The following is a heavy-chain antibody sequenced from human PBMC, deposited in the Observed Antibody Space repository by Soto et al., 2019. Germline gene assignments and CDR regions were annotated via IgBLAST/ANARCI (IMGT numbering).Heavy chain of an antibody. V-gene: IGHV2-5*02. Sequence: SGPTLVNPTQTLTLTCTFSGFSLSTSGVGVGWIRQPPGKALEWLALIYWDDDKRYSPSLKSRLTITKDTSKNQVVLTMTNMDPVDTATYYCAPDTLMVYGLGFDPWGQGTLVTVSS. CDR2: IYWDDDK. CDR1: GFSLSTSGVG. CDR3: APDTLMVYGLGFDP. J-gene: IGHJ5*02. D-gene: IGHD2-8*01.